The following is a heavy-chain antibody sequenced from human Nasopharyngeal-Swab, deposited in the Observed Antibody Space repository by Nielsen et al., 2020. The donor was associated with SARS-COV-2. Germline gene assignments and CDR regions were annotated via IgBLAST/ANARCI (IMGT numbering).Heavy chain of an antibody. CDR2: IYRSGTT. Sequence: SETLSLTCSVSGGSISSSSYYWGWIRKPPGKGLEWTGSIYRSGTTYYNPSLKSRVTISVDTSNSQFSLNLNSVTAADTAVYYCARDRASSWASEGAFDILGQGTMVTVSS. V-gene: IGHV4-39*07. D-gene: IGHD6-13*01. J-gene: IGHJ3*02. CDR3: ARDRASSWASEGAFDI. CDR1: GGSISSSSYY.